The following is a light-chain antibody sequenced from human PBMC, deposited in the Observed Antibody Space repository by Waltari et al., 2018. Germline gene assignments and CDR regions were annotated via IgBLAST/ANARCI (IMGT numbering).Light chain of an antibody. CDR2: SNN. CDR3: AAWDDSLGVV. Sequence: QSVLTQPPSASGTPGQRVTISCSGSSSNFGSNTVNWYQQLPGTAPKLLIYSNNQRPAGVPDRFSGSKSGTSASLAISGLQSEDEADYYCAAWDDSLGVVFGGGTKLTVL. J-gene: IGLJ2*01. CDR1: SSNFGSNT. V-gene: IGLV1-44*01.